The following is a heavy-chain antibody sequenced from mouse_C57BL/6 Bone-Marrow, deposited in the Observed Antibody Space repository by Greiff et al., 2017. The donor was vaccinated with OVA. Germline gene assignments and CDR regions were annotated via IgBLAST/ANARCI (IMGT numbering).Heavy chain of an antibody. D-gene: IGHD1-1*01. V-gene: IGHV1-20*01. CDR2: INPYNGDT. CDR3: ARDPPYYYGSSPGYYARDY. CDR1: GYSFTGYF. J-gene: IGHJ4*01. Sequence: VQLQQSGPELVKPGASVKISCKASGYSFTGYFMNWVMQSHGKSLAWIGRINPYNGDTFYNQKFKGKATLTVDKSSSTAHMELRSLTSEDSAVYYCARDPPYYYGSSPGYYARDYWGQGTSVTVSS.